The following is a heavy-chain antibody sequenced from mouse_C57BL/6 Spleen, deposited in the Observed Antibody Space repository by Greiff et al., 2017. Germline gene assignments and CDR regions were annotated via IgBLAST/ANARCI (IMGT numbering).Heavy chain of an antibody. Sequence: EVMLVESGGGLVQPGGSLKLSCAASGFTFSDYYMYWVRQTPEKRLEWVAYISHGGGSTYYPDTVKGRFTISRDNAKNTLYLQMSRLKSEDTAMYYCARRFYGSSYGWYFDVWGPGTTVTVSS. J-gene: IGHJ1*01. CDR2: ISHGGGST. D-gene: IGHD1-1*01. CDR3: ARRFYGSSYGWYFDV. V-gene: IGHV5-12*01. CDR1: GFTFSDYY.